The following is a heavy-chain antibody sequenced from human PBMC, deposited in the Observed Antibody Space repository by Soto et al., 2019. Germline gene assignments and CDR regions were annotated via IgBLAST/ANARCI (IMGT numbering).Heavy chain of an antibody. CDR3: ARDRRLGELSLYRGYYYYYGMDV. CDR1: GGSISSGGYY. Sequence: PSETLSLTCTVSGGSISSGGYYWSWIRQHPGKGLEWIGYIYYSGSTYYNPSLKSRVTISVDTSKNQFSLKLSSVTAADTAVYYCARDRRLGELSLYRGYYYYYGMDVWGQGTTVTSP. V-gene: IGHV4-31*03. CDR2: IYYSGST. J-gene: IGHJ6*02. D-gene: IGHD3-16*02.